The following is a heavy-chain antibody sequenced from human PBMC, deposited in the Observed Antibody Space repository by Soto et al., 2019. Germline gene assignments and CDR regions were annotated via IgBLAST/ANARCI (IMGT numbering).Heavy chain of an antibody. V-gene: IGHV3-53*01. CDR3: ARDLRTLYGMDV. Sequence: EVQLVESGGGLIQPGGSLRLSCAASGFTVSSNYMSWVRQAPGKGLEWVSVIYSGDTTYYADSVKGRFTISRDHSKNTLXXXMNSLRAEDXXXXXCARDLRTLYGMDVWGQGTTVTV. J-gene: IGHJ6*02. CDR1: GFTVSSNY. CDR2: IYSGDTT.